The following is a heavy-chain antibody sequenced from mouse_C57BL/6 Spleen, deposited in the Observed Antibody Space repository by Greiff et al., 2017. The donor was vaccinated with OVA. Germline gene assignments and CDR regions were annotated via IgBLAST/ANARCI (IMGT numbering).Heavy chain of an antibody. J-gene: IGHJ3*01. CDR2: IDPENGDT. V-gene: IGHV14-4*01. CDR3: TKGVVDPAVGHTPWFAY. D-gene: IGHD1-1*01. CDR1: GFNIKDDY. Sequence: EVQLQQSGAELVRPGASVKLSCTASGFNIKDDYMHWVKQRPEQGLEWIGWIDPENGDTEYASKFQGKATITADTSSNTAYLQLSSLTSEDTAVYYCTKGVVDPAVGHTPWFAYWGQGTLVTVSA.